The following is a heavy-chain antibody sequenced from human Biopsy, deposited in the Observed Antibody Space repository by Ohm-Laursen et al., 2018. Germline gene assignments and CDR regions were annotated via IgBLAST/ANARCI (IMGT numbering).Heavy chain of an antibody. D-gene: IGHD2-15*01. CDR3: ARMDCSGGSCHYYSYGMDV. V-gene: IGHV4-4*09. CDR2: IHHSGST. Sequence: GTLSLTCTVSGVSITAYYWSWIRQPPGKALECIGNIHHSGSTNYNPSLKSRLTISVDTSKNQFSLKLSSVTAADTAVYYCARMDCSGGSCHYYSYGMDVWGQGTTVTVSS. CDR1: GVSITAYY. J-gene: IGHJ6*02.